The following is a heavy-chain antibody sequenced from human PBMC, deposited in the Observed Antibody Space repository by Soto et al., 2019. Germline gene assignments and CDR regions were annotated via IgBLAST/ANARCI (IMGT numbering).Heavy chain of an antibody. CDR1: GFTFSTYA. CDR2: ISSTGANQ. CDR3: AIVAFLYSRGAYYDH. D-gene: IGHD4-4*01. J-gene: IGHJ4*02. Sequence: QVRLVESGGGAVQPGDSLRLSCDASGFTFSTYALHWVRQAPGKGLEWVACISSTGANQYYADSVKGRFTVSRDNSKKIASLQMTSLKPEDSAVYYCAIVAFLYSRGAYYDHWGQGTLVTVSS. V-gene: IGHV3-30*04.